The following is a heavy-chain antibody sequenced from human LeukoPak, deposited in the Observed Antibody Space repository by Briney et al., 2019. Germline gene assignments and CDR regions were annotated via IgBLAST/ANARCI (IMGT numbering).Heavy chain of an antibody. CDR1: GFTFSSYS. J-gene: IGHJ5*02. Sequence: PGGSLRLSCAASGFTFSSYSMNWVRQAPGKGLEWIGEINHSGSTNYNPSLKSRVTISVDTSKNQFSLKLSSVTAADTAVYYCARHDEYCSGGSCLDSWFDPWGQGTLVTVSS. CDR2: INHSGST. D-gene: IGHD2-15*01. V-gene: IGHV4-34*01. CDR3: ARHDEYCSGGSCLDSWFDP.